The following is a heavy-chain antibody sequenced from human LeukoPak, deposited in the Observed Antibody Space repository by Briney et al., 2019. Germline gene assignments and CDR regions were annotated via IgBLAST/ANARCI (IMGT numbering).Heavy chain of an antibody. CDR3: ARKYLKDSFGFDP. J-gene: IGHJ5*02. CDR1: GFTFTSSA. CDR2: IVVGSGNT. V-gene: IGHV1-58*02. Sequence: SVKVSCKASGFTFTSSAMQWVRQARGQRLEWIGWIVVGSGNTNYAQKFQERVTMARDTSISTAYMELSRLRSDDTAVYYCARKYLKDSFGFDPWGQGTLVTVSS. D-gene: IGHD3-16*01.